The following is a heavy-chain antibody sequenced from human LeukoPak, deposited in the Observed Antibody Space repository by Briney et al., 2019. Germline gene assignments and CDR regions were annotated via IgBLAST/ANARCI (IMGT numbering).Heavy chain of an antibody. Sequence: GGSLRLSCAASGFTFSNYNIDWVRQAPGKGLEWVSFIGSSSSPIYYADSVKGRFTVSRDNAKNSLYLHLNSLRDEDTAVYYCARDPRPYSGSGLHFDIWGQGTLVTVSS. J-gene: IGHJ3*02. CDR1: GFTFSNYN. V-gene: IGHV3-48*02. CDR2: IGSSSSPI. D-gene: IGHD1-26*01. CDR3: ARDPRPYSGSGLHFDI.